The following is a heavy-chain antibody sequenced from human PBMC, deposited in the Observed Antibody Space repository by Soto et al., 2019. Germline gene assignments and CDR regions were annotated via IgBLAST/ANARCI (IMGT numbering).Heavy chain of an antibody. CDR1: GFTFSSYG. J-gene: IGHJ6*02. CDR3: ARGGSSSYTLGV. Sequence: QVQLVESGGGVVQPGRSLRLSCAASGFTFSSYGMHWVRQAPGKGLEWVAVIWYDGSNKYYADSVKGRFTISRDNCKNKLYLKMHSLRAEDTDVYYWARGGSSSYTLGVWGQGTTVTVSS. V-gene: IGHV3-33*01. D-gene: IGHD6-13*01. CDR2: IWYDGSNK.